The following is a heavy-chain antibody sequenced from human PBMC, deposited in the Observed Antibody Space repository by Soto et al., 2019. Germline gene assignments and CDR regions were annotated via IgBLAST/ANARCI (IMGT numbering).Heavy chain of an antibody. D-gene: IGHD3-22*01. Sequence: PSETLSLTCTVTGGSISSGNYFWSWMRQHPGKGLEWIGYIDYSGSTYYNPSLKSRVTISVDTSKNQCFLKLSSVTAADTAVYYCARGASGYSNWFDPWGQGTLVTVSS. CDR3: ARGASGYSNWFDP. CDR1: GGSISSGNYF. V-gene: IGHV4-31*03. CDR2: IDYSGST. J-gene: IGHJ5*02.